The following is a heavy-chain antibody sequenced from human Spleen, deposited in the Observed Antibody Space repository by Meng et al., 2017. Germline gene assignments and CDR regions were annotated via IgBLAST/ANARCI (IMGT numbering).Heavy chain of an antibody. Sequence: ESGGGLVKPGGSLRLSCAASGFTFRNAWMSWVRQGPGKGLEWVGHIKSEADGGTTDYAAPVKGRFSISRDDAKNTVYLQMNSLRVEDTAVYYCARDFGGWYDVWGQGTLVTVSS. CDR3: ARDFGGWYDV. V-gene: IGHV3-15*05. D-gene: IGHD3-3*01. CDR1: GFTFRNAW. CDR2: IKSEADGGTT. J-gene: IGHJ5*02.